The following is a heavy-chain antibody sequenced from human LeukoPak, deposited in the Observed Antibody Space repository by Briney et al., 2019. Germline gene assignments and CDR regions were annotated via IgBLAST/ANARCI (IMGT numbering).Heavy chain of an antibody. CDR2: IYYSGST. CDR3: VRQYSSALGSAFDC. CDR1: GGSIRRYY. V-gene: IGHV4-59*01. J-gene: IGHJ4*02. Sequence: PSETLSLTCTVSGGSIRRYYCSWIRQPPGKGLEWIGYIYYSGSTNYNPSLKSRVTISVDSSKNQFSLKLSSVTAADTAVYYCVRQYSSALGSAFDCWGQGTLVTVSS. D-gene: IGHD6-25*01.